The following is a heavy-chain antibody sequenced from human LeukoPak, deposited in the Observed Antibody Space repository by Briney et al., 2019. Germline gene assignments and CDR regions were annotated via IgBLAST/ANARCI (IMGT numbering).Heavy chain of an antibody. J-gene: IGHJ4*02. CDR1: GDSVSSNSAA. D-gene: IGHD6-13*01. CDR3: ARYLSSRNSHPFDY. Sequence: SQTLSLTCAISGDSVSSNSAAWNWIRQSPSGGLEWLGRTYYRSKWYNDYAVSVKSRITINPDTSKNQFSLQLNSVTPEDTAVYYCARYLSSRNSHPFDYWGQGTLVTVSS. V-gene: IGHV6-1*01. CDR2: TYYRSKWYN.